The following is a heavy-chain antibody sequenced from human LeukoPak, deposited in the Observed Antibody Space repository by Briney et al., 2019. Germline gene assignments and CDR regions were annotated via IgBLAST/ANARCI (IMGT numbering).Heavy chain of an antibody. CDR2: IIPIFGTV. J-gene: IGHJ5*02. CDR3: ARLSSHYGDYKVDP. D-gene: IGHD4-17*01. CDR1: GGTFSSYA. V-gene: IGHV1-69*06. Sequence: ASVKVSCKASGGTFSSYAISWVRQAPGQGLEWMGGIIPIFGTVNYAQKFQGRVTITADKSTSTAYMELSSLRSEDTAVYYCARLSSHYGDYKVDPWGQGTLVTVSS.